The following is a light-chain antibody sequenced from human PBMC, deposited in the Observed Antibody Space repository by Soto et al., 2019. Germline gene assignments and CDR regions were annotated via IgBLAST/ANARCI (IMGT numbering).Light chain of an antibody. J-gene: IGLJ3*02. V-gene: IGLV2-11*01. CDR1: SSDVGGYNF. CDR3: CSYAGSYTLV. Sequence: QPVLTQPRSVSGSPGQSVTISCTGTSSDVGGYNFVSWYQHYPGKAPKLIIYDVTKRPSGVPDRFSGSKSGNTASLTISGLQAEDEADYYCCSYAGSYTLVFGGGTKLTVL. CDR2: DVT.